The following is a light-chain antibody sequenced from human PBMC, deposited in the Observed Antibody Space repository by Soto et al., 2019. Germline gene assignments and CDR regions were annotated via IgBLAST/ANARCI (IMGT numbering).Light chain of an antibody. Sequence: EIVMTQSPATLSVSPGERATLSCRASQSVGSYLAWYQQKPGQAPRLLIYGASTRATGIPARFSGSGSGTEFTLTISSLQSEDFAVYYCKQHENWPLSFGGGTKVEIK. CDR1: QSVGSY. CDR3: KQHENWPLS. J-gene: IGKJ4*01. CDR2: GAS. V-gene: IGKV3-15*01.